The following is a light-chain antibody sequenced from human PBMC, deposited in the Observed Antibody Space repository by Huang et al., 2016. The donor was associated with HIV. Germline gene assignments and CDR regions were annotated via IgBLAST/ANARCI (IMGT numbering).Light chain of an antibody. CDR1: HDISSH. CDR2: GAS. CDR3: QQLNSYPLT. Sequence: IQLTQSPSSLSASAGDRVTITCRASHDISSHLAWYQQKPGKSPEVLIYGASTLQSGVPSSFSGSGSGTNFTLTITSLQPEDFATYYCQQLNSYPLTFGGGTKVEIK. J-gene: IGKJ4*01. V-gene: IGKV1-9*01.